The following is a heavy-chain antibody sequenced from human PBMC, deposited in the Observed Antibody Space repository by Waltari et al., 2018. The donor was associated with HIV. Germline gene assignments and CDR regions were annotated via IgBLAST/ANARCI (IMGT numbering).Heavy chain of an antibody. J-gene: IGHJ6*02. CDR3: ARDFNQLPESMDV. Sequence: EVQLVESGGGLVQPGGSLRLSCAASGFTVSSNYKSWVRQAPGRGGEWGSLSYSGGSTYYADSVKGRFTISRDKSKNTLYLQMNRLRVEDTAVYYCARDFNQLPESMDVWGQGTTVTVSS. V-gene: IGHV3-66*02. CDR2: SYSGGST. CDR1: GFTVSSNY. D-gene: IGHD1-1*01.